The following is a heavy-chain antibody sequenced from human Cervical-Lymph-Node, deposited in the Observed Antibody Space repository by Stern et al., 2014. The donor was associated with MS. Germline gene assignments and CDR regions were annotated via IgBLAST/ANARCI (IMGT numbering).Heavy chain of an antibody. Sequence: VQLVESGPEVKKPGASVKVSCKSSGYTFTSYGVSWVRLAPGQRPEWMGWISPYNGDPKYAQKFQGRITMTTDAATNTVFMELRRPRSDHTAIYYCAKDIGVGVAALKGGHGHWFDPWGQGTLVAVSA. J-gene: IGHJ5*02. D-gene: IGHD2-8*01. CDR1: GYTFTSYG. V-gene: IGHV1-18*01. CDR2: ISPYNGDP. CDR3: AKDIGVGVAALKGGHGHWFDP.